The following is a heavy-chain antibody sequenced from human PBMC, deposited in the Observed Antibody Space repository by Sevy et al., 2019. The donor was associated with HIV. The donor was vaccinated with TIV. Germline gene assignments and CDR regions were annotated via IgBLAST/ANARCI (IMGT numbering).Heavy chain of an antibody. V-gene: IGHV3-48*03. J-gene: IGHJ4*02. CDR2: ISKSGSTI. CDR1: GFTFSSYE. D-gene: IGHD4-17*01. Sequence: GGSLRLSCTASGFTFSSYEMNWVRQAPGKGLEWVSYISKSGSTIHYSDSVKGRFTISRENAKNSLYLQMNSLRAEDTAVYYCARDLPPSATTVPHFDYWGRGTLVTVSS. CDR3: ARDLPPSATTVPHFDY.